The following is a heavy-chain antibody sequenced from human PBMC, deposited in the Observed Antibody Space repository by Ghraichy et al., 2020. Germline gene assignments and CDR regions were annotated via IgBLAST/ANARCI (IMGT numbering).Heavy chain of an antibody. J-gene: IGHJ6*03. Sequence: SVKVSCKASGGTFSSYAISWVRQAPGQGLEWMGGIIPIFGTANYAQKFQGRVTITADKSTSTAYMELSSLRSEDTAVYYCARVGGDFWSGYSKPYYYYTDVWGKGTTVTVSS. V-gene: IGHV1-69*06. CDR1: GGTFSSYA. D-gene: IGHD3-3*01. CDR3: ARVGGDFWSGYSKPYYYYTDV. CDR2: IIPIFGTA.